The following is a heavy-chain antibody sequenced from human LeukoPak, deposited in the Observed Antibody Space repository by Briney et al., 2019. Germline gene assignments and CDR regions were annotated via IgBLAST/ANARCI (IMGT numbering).Heavy chain of an antibody. D-gene: IGHD6-13*01. Sequence: PSETLSLTCTVSGASINSHYWTWIRQPAGKGLEWIGRIYSGGSTNYSPSLKSRVTMSVDTAKNQFSLRLNSVTAADTAVYYCARNAGDFWGQGTLVTVSS. CDR3: ARNAGDF. CDR1: GASINSHY. CDR2: IYSGGST. V-gene: IGHV4-4*07. J-gene: IGHJ4*02.